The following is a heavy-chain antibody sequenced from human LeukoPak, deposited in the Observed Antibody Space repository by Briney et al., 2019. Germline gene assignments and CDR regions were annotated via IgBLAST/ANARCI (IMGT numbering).Heavy chain of an antibody. D-gene: IGHD3-22*01. CDR1: GFTFSSYW. CDR2: IKQDGSEK. Sequence: GGSLRLSCAASGFTFSSYWMSWVRQAPGKGLEWVANIKQDGSEKYYVDSVKGRFTISRDNAKNSLYLRMNSLRAEDTAVYYCARERADSSGYPVDYWGQGTLVTVSS. CDR3: ARERADSSGYPVDY. V-gene: IGHV3-7*03. J-gene: IGHJ4*02.